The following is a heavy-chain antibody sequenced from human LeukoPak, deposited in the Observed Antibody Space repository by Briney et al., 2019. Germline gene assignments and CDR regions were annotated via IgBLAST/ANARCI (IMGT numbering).Heavy chain of an antibody. CDR3: ADLRDGYSHF. Sequence: GGSQRLSCAASGFTFSSYGMTWVRQAPGKGLEWVSSVTGSGSTTYYADSVKGRFTISRDNSKNTLYLQMNSLRAEGTALYFCADLRDGYSHFGGQATPATVSS. V-gene: IGHV3-23*01. CDR2: VTGSGSTT. D-gene: IGHD5-24*01. CDR1: GFTFSSYG. J-gene: IGHJ4*02.